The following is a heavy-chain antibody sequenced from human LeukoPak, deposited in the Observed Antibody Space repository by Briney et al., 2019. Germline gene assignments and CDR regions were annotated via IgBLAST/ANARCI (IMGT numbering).Heavy chain of an antibody. D-gene: IGHD6-19*01. CDR2: ISDSGGRT. Sequence: QAGRSLRLSCAASRFTFSSYAMTWVRQAPGKGLEWVSRISDSGGRTYYAESVKGRFTISRDNSKTMLHLQMNSLRAEDTAVYYCAKANSPIFSSGWYYFDYWGQGTLVTVSS. V-gene: IGHV3-23*01. J-gene: IGHJ4*02. CDR3: AKANSPIFSSGWYYFDY. CDR1: RFTFSSYA.